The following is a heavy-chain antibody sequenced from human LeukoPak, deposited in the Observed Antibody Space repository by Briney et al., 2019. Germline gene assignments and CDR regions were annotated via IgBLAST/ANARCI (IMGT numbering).Heavy chain of an antibody. Sequence: PGGSLRLSCAASGFTFSSYSMNWVRQAPGKGLEWVSSISSSSSYIYYADSVKGRFTISRDNAKNSLYLQMNSLRAEDTAVYYCARVIASAAISWFDPWGQGTLVTVSS. CDR3: ARVIASAAISWFDP. D-gene: IGHD2-2*02. CDR2: ISSSSSYI. V-gene: IGHV3-21*01. CDR1: GFTFSSYS. J-gene: IGHJ5*02.